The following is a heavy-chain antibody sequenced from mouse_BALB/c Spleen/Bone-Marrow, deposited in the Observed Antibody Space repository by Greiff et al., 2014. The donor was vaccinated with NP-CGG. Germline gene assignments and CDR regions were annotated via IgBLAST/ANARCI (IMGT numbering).Heavy chain of an antibody. V-gene: IGHV1-14*01. CDR1: GYTFTSYV. CDR2: INPYNDGT. J-gene: IGHJ1*01. CDR3: ARGGYYGTSLYWYFDV. Sequence: VQLQQSGPELVKPGASVKMSCKASGYTFTSYVIHWVKQKPGQGLEWIGYINPYNDGTKYNEKFKDKATLTSDKSSSTAYMELSSLTSEDSAVYYCARGGYYGTSLYWYFDVWGAGTTVTVSS. D-gene: IGHD1-1*01.